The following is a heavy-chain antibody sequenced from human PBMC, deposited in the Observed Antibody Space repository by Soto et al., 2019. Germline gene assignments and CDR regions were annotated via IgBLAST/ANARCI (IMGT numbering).Heavy chain of an antibody. V-gene: IGHV4-59*01. D-gene: IGHD3-10*01. CDR3: ARDRNYYYGSGSRYYYGMDV. Sequence: PSETLSLTCTVSGGSISSYYWSWIRQPPGKGLEWIGYIYYSGSTNYNPSLKSRVTISVDTSKNQFSLKLSSVTAADTAVYYCARDRNYYYGSGSRYYYGMDVWGQGTTVTVSS. CDR1: GGSISSYY. J-gene: IGHJ6*02. CDR2: IYYSGST.